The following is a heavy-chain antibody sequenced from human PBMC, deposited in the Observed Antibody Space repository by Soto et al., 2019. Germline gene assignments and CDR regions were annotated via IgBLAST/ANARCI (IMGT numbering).Heavy chain of an antibody. V-gene: IGHV1-18*01. CDR2: ISAYNGNT. CDR3: ARVEGSSWYGGGVHDAFDI. Sequence: QVQLVQSGAEVKKPGASVKVSCKASGYTFTSYGISWVRQAPGQGLEWMGWISAYNGNTNYAQKLQGRVTITTDTSTSTVYMELRSLRSDDTAVYYCARVEGSSWYGGGVHDAFDIWGQGTMVTVSS. CDR1: GYTFTSYG. J-gene: IGHJ3*02. D-gene: IGHD6-13*01.